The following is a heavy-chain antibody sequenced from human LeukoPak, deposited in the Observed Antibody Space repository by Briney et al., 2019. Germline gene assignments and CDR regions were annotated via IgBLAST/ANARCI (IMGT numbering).Heavy chain of an antibody. D-gene: IGHD3-3*01. V-gene: IGHV3-21*01. CDR3: ARDLAYGDDFWSGYYYGMDV. J-gene: IGHJ6*02. CDR1: GFTFSSYA. CDR2: ISSSSSYI. Sequence: SGGSLRLSCAASGFTFSSYAMSWVRQAPGKGLEWVSSISSSSSYIYYADSVKGRFTISRDNAKNSLYLQMNSLRAEDTAVYYCARDLAYGDDFWSGYYYGMDVWGQGTTVTVSS.